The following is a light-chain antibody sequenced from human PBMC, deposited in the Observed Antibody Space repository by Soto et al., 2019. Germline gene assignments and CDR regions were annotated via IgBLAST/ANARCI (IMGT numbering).Light chain of an antibody. CDR2: EVT. Sequence: QSALTQPASVSGSPGQSITISCTGTSSDVGNYHLVSWYQQHPGKAPKLMIYEVTKRPSGVSNRFSGSKSDNKASLTISGLQAEDEADYYCCSYAGSNTLIFGGGTKLTVL. CDR3: CSYAGSNTLI. J-gene: IGLJ2*01. V-gene: IGLV2-23*02. CDR1: SSDVGNYHL.